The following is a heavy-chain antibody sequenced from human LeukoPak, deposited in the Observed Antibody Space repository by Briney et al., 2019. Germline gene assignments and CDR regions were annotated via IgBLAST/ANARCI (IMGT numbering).Heavy chain of an antibody. J-gene: IGHJ4*02. CDR3: ARMSGGSSWFHYFDY. CDR1: GFSLSTSGVG. CDR2: IYWNDDK. D-gene: IGHD6-13*01. Sequence: SGPTLVKPTQTLTLTCTSSGFSLSTSGVGVGWIRQPPGKALEWLALIYWNDDKRYSPSLKSRLTITKDTSKNQVVLTMTNMDPVDTATYYCARMSGGSSWFHYFDYWGQGTLVTVSS. V-gene: IGHV2-5*01.